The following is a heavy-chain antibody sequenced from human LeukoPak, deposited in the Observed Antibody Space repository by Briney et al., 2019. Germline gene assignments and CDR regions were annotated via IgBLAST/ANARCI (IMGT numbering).Heavy chain of an antibody. CDR3: ATRRYYYGSGSYGY. CDR1: GYTLTELS. Sequence: ASVKGSCKVSGYTLTELSMHWVRQAPGKGLEWMGGFDPEDGETIYAQKFRGRVTMTEDTSTDTAYMELSSLRSEDTAVYYCATRRYYYGSGSYGYWGQGTLVTVSS. J-gene: IGHJ4*02. CDR2: FDPEDGET. D-gene: IGHD3-10*01. V-gene: IGHV1-24*01.